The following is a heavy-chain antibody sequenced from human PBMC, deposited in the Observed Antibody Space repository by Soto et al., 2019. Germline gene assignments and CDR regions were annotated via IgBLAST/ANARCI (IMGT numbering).Heavy chain of an antibody. CDR1: GGSISSYY. CDR2: IYYSGST. J-gene: IGHJ6*02. Sequence: QVQLQESGPGLVKPSETLSLTCTVSGGSISSYYWSWIRQPPGKGLEWIGYIYYSGSTNYNPSLKSRVTISVDTSKNQFSLKLSSVTAADTAVYYCAREVGATDYYGMDVGGQGTTVTVSS. D-gene: IGHD1-26*01. V-gene: IGHV4-59*01. CDR3: AREVGATDYYGMDV.